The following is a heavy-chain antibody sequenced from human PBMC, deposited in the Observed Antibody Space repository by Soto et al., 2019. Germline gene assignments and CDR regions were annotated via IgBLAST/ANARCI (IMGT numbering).Heavy chain of an antibody. CDR1: GFTFSSYA. V-gene: IGHV3-23*01. Sequence: GGSLRLSCAASGFTFSSYAMSWVRQAPGKGLEWVSAISGSGGSTYYADSVKGRFTISRDNSKNTLYLQMNSLRAEDTAVYYCAKSVYITMVRGVMGSNYYYYMDVWGKGTTVTVSS. CDR2: ISGSGGST. D-gene: IGHD3-10*01. CDR3: AKSVYITMVRGVMGSNYYYYMDV. J-gene: IGHJ6*03.